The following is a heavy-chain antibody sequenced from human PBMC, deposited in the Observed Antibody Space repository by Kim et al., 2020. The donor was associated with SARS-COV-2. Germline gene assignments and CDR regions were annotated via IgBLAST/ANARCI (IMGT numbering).Heavy chain of an antibody. V-gene: IGHV3-49*03. CDR1: GLIFGDYA. D-gene: IGHD3-10*01. CDR2: IRSRGYGGTA. Sequence: GGSLRLSCTASGLIFGDYALSWFRQAPGKGLEWVGFIRSRGYGGTAEYAASVKGRFIISRDDSKSIAYLKMNSLKTEDTAVYHCARGYYGSGSSYYGMDVWGQGTTVTVSS. J-gene: IGHJ6*02. CDR3: ARGYYGSGSSYYGMDV.